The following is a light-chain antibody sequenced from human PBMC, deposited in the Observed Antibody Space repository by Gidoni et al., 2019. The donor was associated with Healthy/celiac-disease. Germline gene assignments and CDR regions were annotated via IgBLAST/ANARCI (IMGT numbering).Light chain of an antibody. V-gene: IGLV1-47*01. Sequence: QSVLTQPPSASGTHGQRVTISCSGSSSNIGSNYVYWYQQLPGTAPKILIYRNNQRPSGGPDRFSGSKSGTSASLAISGLRSEDEADYYCAAWDDSLSGVVFGGGTKLTV. CDR2: RNN. J-gene: IGLJ2*01. CDR1: SSNIGSNY. CDR3: AAWDDSLSGVV.